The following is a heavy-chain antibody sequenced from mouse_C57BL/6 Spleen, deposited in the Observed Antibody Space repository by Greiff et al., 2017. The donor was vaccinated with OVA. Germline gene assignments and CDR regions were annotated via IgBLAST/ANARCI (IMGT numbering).Heavy chain of an antibody. V-gene: IGHV3-6*01. Sequence: EVQRVESGPGLVKPSQSLSLPCSVTGYSITSGYYWNWIRQFPGNKLEWVGYISYDGSTNYNPSLKNRISITRDTSKNQFFLKLNSVTTEDTATYYCARDLDYWGQGTTLTVSS. CDR3: ARDLDY. CDR2: ISYDGST. J-gene: IGHJ2*01. CDR1: GYSITSGYY.